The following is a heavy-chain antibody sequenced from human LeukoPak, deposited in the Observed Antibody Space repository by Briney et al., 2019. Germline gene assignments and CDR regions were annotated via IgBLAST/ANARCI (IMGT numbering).Heavy chain of an antibody. CDR2: IIPIFGTA. Sequence: SVKVFCKASGGTFSSYAISWVRQAPGQGLEWMGGIIPIFGTANYAQKFQGRVTITADESTSTAYMELSSLRSEDTAVYYCARVHYDSSGYSVFDYWGQGTLVTVSS. V-gene: IGHV1-69*13. CDR3: ARVHYDSSGYSVFDY. J-gene: IGHJ4*02. D-gene: IGHD3-22*01. CDR1: GGTFSSYA.